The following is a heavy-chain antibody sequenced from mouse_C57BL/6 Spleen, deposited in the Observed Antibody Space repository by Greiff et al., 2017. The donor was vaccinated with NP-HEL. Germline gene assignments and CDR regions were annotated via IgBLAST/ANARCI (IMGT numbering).Heavy chain of an antibody. CDR3: ARFQNY. CDR2: IDPSDSYT. V-gene: IGHV1-50*01. J-gene: IGHJ3*01. CDR1: GYTFTSYW. Sequence: QVQLQQPGAELVKPGASVKLSCKASGYTFTSYWMQWVKQRPGQGLEWIGEIDPSDSYTNYNQKFKGKATLTVDTSSSTAYMQLSSLTSEDSAVYYCARFQNYWGQGTLVTVSA.